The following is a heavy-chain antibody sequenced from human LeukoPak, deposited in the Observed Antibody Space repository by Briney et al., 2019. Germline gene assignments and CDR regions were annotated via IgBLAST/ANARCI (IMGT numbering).Heavy chain of an antibody. V-gene: IGHV4-30-2*01. CDR2: IYHSGST. J-gene: IGHJ3*02. D-gene: IGHD1-1*01. Sequence: SQTLSLTCTVSDGSISSDLYYWNWIRQPPGKGLEWIGYIYHSGSTYYNPSLKSRVIILEDRSKNQFSLNLSSMTAADTAVYYCAMGKRNDAFDIWGQGTMVTVSS. CDR3: AMGKRNDAFDI. CDR1: DGSISSDLYY.